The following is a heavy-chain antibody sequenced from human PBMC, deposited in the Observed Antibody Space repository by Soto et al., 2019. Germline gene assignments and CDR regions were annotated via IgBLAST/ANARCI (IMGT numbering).Heavy chain of an antibody. J-gene: IGHJ4*02. V-gene: IGHV3-53*01. CDR3: ARIPYDNSGTIFDY. D-gene: IGHD3-22*01. Sequence: LRLSCAVSGITVSSYYMSWVRQAAGKGLEWVSVIYAGAITYYADSVKGRFTIYRDNSKNTLNLEMNSLRVEDTAVYYCARIPYDNSGTIFDYWGQGTLVTVSS. CDR2: IYAGAIT. CDR1: GITVSSYY.